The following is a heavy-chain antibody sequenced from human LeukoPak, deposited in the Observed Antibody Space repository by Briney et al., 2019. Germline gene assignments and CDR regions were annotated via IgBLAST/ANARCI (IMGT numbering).Heavy chain of an antibody. CDR2: IFYIGST. Sequence: SETLSLTCTLSGGSIDTATLFWGWIRQPPGKGLEYIGSIFYIGSTYYNPSLRGRVTMSVDTSRKQVSLNLSSVTAADTAVYYCARSSIVGATDYYYMDVWGKGTTVTVSS. J-gene: IGHJ6*03. CDR3: ARSSIVGATDYYYMDV. CDR1: GGSIDTATLF. V-gene: IGHV4-39*01. D-gene: IGHD1-26*01.